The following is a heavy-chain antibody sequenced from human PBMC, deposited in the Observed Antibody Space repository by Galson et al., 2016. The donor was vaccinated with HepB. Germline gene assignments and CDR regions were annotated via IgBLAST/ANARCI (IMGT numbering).Heavy chain of an antibody. J-gene: IGHJ6*02. CDR2: ISGSGTTI. D-gene: IGHD3-10*01. CDR3: ARGDRGELTNGMDV. Sequence: SLRLSCAASGFTVSSNYMSWVRQAPGKGLEWVSYISGSGTTIYIADSVKGRFTISRDNAENSVFLQMNSLRGEDTAVYYCARGDRGELTNGMDVWGQGTTVSVSS. CDR1: GFTVSSNY. V-gene: IGHV3-11*04.